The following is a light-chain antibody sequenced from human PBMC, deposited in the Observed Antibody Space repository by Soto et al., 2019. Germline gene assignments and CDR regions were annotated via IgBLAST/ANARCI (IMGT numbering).Light chain of an antibody. CDR3: QQYNSYSSFT. CDR1: QSISSW. V-gene: IGKV1-5*01. J-gene: IGKJ2*01. CDR2: DAS. Sequence: DIQMTQSPSTLSASVGDRVTITCRASQSISSWLAWCQQKPGKAPKVLIYDASSLESGVPSRFSGSGSGTEFTLTISSLQPDDFATYYCQQYNSYSSFTFGQGTKVDIK.